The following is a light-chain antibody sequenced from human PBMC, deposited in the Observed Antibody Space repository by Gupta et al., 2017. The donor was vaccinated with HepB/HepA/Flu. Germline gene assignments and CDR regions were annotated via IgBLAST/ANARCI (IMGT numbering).Light chain of an antibody. CDR1: QSVSSN. CDR3: QQYNNWPPIT. Sequence: EIVMTQSPANLSVSPGERATLSCRASQSVSSNLAWYQQKPGQAPRLLIYGASTRATGIPARFSGSGYGTEFTLTISSRQSEDFAVYYCQQYNNWPPITFGQGTRLEIK. V-gene: IGKV3-15*01. J-gene: IGKJ5*01. CDR2: GAS.